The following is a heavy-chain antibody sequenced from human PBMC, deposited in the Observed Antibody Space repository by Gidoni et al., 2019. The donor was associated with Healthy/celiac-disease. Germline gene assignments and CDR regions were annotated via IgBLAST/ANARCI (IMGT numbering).Heavy chain of an antibody. J-gene: IGHJ5*02. CDR2: ISSSGSTI. CDR3: ARVTVDSRVTNWFDP. CDR1: GFTFSSYE. D-gene: IGHD3-22*01. Sequence: EVQLVESGGGLVQPGGSLRLSCAASGFTFSSYEMNWVRQAPGKGLEWVSYISSSGSTIYYADSVKGRFTISRDNAKNSLYLQMNSLRAEDTAVYYCARVTVDSRVTNWFDPWGQGTLVTVSS. V-gene: IGHV3-48*03.